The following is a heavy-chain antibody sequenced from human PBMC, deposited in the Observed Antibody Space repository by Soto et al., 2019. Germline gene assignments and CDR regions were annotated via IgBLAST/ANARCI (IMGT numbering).Heavy chain of an antibody. V-gene: IGHV3-23*01. CDR1: ESTLHGNS. CDR3: AKDYSPISMVVVPAAVEY. CDR2: TSGSGGIT. Sequence: LLCGDSESTLHGNSISWVRQRTGKKQEWVAATSGSGGITYYVDFVKGRFTISRDNSKNTRYLQMNSLRAEDTAVYYCAKDYSPISMVVVPAAVEYGGQGTLVTVSS. J-gene: IGHJ4*02. D-gene: IGHD2-2*01.